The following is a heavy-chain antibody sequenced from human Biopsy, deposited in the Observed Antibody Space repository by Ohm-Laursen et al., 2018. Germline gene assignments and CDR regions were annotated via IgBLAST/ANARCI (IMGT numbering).Heavy chain of an antibody. V-gene: IGHV4-59*01. CDR1: GDSISSYY. CDR2: VYYTGGT. Sequence: SETLSLTYTVSGDSISSYYWSWIRQPPGKGLEWIGYVYYTGGTDYNPSLQSRVTISVDTSKNHFSLRLRSVTPADTAIYYCARDRGYYSDRTVPGYFDLWGRGTLVTVSS. D-gene: IGHD3-22*01. CDR3: ARDRGYYSDRTVPGYFDL. J-gene: IGHJ2*01.